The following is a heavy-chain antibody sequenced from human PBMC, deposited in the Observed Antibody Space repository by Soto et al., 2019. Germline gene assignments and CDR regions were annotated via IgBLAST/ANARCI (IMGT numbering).Heavy chain of an antibody. CDR2: IKPDGSST. CDR1: GLTFGGKG. J-gene: IGHJ4*02. D-gene: IGHD3-22*01. V-gene: IGHV3-74*01. CDR3: ARDSSGYY. Sequence: GGSLRLSCGASGLTFGGKGGHWVRQAPGKGLVWVSRIKPDGSSTSYADSVKGRFTISRDNAKNTLYLQMNSLRAEDTAVYYCARDSSGYYWGQGTLVTVSS.